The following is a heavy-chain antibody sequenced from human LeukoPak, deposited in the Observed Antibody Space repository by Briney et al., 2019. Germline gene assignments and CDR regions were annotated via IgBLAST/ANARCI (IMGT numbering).Heavy chain of an antibody. CDR3: ARGWRYYSQRLPYYYYMDV. V-gene: IGHV4-39*01. J-gene: IGHJ6*03. CDR2: IYYSGST. Sequence: SETLSLTCTVSGGSISSSSYYWGWIRQPPGKGLEWIGSIYYSGSTYYNPSLKSRVTISVDTSKNQFSLKLSSVTAADTAVYYCARGWRYYSQRLPYYYYMDVWGKGTTVTVSS. CDR1: GGSISSSSYY. D-gene: IGHD2/OR15-2a*01.